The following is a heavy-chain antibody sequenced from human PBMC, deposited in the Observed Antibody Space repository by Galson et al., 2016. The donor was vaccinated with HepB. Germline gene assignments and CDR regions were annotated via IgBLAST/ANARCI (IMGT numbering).Heavy chain of an antibody. CDR1: GYTLTTYG. CDR2: INAGNGGT. J-gene: IGHJ6*02. Sequence: SVKVSCKASGYTLTTYGIHWVRQAPGQRLESMGRINAGNGGTEYSQKFQDRVTITRDTSANTAYMELSSLRFEDTAMYFCARGGGPMDVWGPGTTVIVSS. V-gene: IGHV1-3*01. CDR3: ARGGGPMDV. D-gene: IGHD1-26*01.